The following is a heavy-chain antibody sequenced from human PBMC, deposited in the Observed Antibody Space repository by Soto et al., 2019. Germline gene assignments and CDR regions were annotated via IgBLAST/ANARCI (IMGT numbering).Heavy chain of an antibody. J-gene: IGHJ6*03. CDR2: IIPILGIA. D-gene: IGHD3-3*01. CDR1: GGTFSSYT. V-gene: IGHV1-69*08. CDR3: ARETPDYDFSSGYMDV. Sequence: QVQLVQSGAEVKKPGSSVKVSCKASGGTFSSYTISWVRQAPGQGLEWMGRIIPILGIANYAQKLQGRVTMTWDKSTSTAYMELSRLRSEDTAVYFRARETPDYDFSSGYMDVWGKGTTVTVSS.